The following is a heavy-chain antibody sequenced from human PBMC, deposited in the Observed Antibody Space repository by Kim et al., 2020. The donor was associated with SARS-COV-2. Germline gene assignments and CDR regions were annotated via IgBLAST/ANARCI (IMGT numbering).Heavy chain of an antibody. V-gene: IGHV3-33*01. J-gene: IGHJ4*02. Sequence: GGSLRLSCAASGFTFSSYGMHWVRQAPGKGLEWVAVIWYDGSNKYYADSVKGRFTISRDNSKNTLYLQMNSLRAEDTAVYYCARDPRIRYFDWLGDFDYWGQGTLVTVSS. CDR3: ARDPRIRYFDWLGDFDY. D-gene: IGHD3-9*01. CDR2: IWYDGSNK. CDR1: GFTFSSYG.